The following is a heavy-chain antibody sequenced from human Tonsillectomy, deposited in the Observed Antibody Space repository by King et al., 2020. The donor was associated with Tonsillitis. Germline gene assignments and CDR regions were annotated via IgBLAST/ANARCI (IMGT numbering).Heavy chain of an antibody. CDR2: VYHDGST. CDR1: HYSISRGFY. Sequence: QLQESGPGLVKPSETLFLTCTVSHYSISRGFYWGWIRQPPGKGLEWIGTVYHDGSTFYNPSLNNRVTISVDTSNNQFSLNLTSVTAADPAVYYCAQQLALDNWFDPWGQGTLVTVSS. V-gene: IGHV4-38-2*02. CDR3: AQQLALDNWFDP. J-gene: IGHJ5*02. D-gene: IGHD6-13*01.